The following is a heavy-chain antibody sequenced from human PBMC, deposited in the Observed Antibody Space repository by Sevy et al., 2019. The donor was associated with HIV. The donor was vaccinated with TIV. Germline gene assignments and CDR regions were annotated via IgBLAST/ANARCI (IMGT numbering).Heavy chain of an antibody. CDR3: ANAYSGSYSHSYLYALDV. D-gene: IGHD1-26*01. CDR1: GFSFSYYG. V-gene: IGHV3-30*18. CDR2: ISHDGINE. Sequence: GGSLRLSCIGSGFSFSYYGIHWVRQSPGKGLDWVALISHDGINEYYADSVKGRFTISRDNAKNTVYLEMNSLRNEDTAIYFCANAYSGSYSHSYLYALDVWGQGTTVTVSS. J-gene: IGHJ6*02.